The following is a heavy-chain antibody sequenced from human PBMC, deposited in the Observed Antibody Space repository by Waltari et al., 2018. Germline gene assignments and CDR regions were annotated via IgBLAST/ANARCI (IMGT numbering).Heavy chain of an antibody. V-gene: IGHV3-23*01. CDR2: LMGRGRDR. CDR3: SGGVGGTIGSDF. D-gene: IGHD2-8*02. Sequence: EVQLLESGGGLVQPGGSLRLSCKASGFTFANYGMSWVRQAPGKGLEVVSGLMGRGRDRYYAPAVQGRFIISRDNSKNTLNLQMDSLRLDDTALYYCSGGVGGTIGSDFWGQGTQVTVSS. J-gene: IGHJ4*02. CDR1: GFTFANYG.